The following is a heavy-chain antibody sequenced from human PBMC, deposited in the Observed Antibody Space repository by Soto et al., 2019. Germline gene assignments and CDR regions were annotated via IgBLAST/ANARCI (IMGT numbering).Heavy chain of an antibody. Sequence: QVQLVQSGAEMRKPGSSLRVSCKASGGTFSDFAFSWVRQAPGQGLEWMGGIVPRFGSPNYAQKFGGRVTISADTSTSTVYMEVSSLRFDDTAVYFCARDRIHLRLGKYSFNGMDVWGQGTTITVSS. J-gene: IGHJ6*02. CDR1: GGTFSDFA. CDR3: ARDRIHLRLGKYSFNGMDV. V-gene: IGHV1-69*06. D-gene: IGHD3-16*01. CDR2: IVPRFGSP.